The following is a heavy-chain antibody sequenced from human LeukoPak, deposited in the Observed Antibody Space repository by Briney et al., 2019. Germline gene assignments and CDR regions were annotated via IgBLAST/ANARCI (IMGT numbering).Heavy chain of an antibody. CDR3: ASTITGYYYMDV. CDR2: IWYDGSNK. D-gene: IGHD5-24*01. J-gene: IGHJ6*03. Sequence: PGRSLRLSRAASGFTFSSDGMHAVRQAPGKGLEWVAVIWYDGSNKYYADSVKGRFTISRDNSKNTLYLQMNSLRAEDAAVYYCASTITGYYYMDVWGKGTTVTVSS. CDR1: GFTFSSDG. V-gene: IGHV3-33*01.